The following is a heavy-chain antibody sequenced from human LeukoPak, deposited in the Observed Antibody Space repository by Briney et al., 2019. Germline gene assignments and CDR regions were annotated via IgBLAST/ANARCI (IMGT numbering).Heavy chain of an antibody. CDR2: TYYRSKWYY. V-gene: IGHV6-1*01. CDR1: GDSVSSNNAA. CDR3: SSWIMDV. D-gene: IGHD6-13*01. J-gene: IGHJ6*02. Sequence: SQTLSLTCAISGDSVSSNNAAWNWIRQSPSRGPEWLGRTYYRSKWYYDYAVSVKSRISISPDTSKNQFSLQLSSVTPEDTAVYYCSSWIMDVWGQGTTVTVSS.